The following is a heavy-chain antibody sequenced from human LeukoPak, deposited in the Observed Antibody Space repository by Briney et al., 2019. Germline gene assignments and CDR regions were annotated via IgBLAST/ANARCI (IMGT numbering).Heavy chain of an antibody. Sequence: SQTLSLTCTVSGGSISSGDYYWSWIRQPPGKGLEWIGYIYYSGSTYYNPSLKSRVTISVDTSKNQFSLKLSSVTAADTAVYYCATLNCSGGSCYSTDYYGMDVWGQGTTVTVSS. J-gene: IGHJ6*02. D-gene: IGHD2-15*01. CDR2: IYYSGST. V-gene: IGHV4-30-4*01. CDR3: ATLNCSGGSCYSTDYYGMDV. CDR1: GGSISSGDYY.